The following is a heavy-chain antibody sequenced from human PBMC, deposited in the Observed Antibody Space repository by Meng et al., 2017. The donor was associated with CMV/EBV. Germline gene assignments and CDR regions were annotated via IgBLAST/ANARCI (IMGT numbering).Heavy chain of an antibody. J-gene: IGHJ5*02. CDR3: AREIPQAWAS. D-gene: IGHD2-21*01. CDR2: IYGSGNI. V-gene: IGHV3-66*01. Sequence: ELQLVDFGGSLDQPWGSLRLACSASGFSVSSNYMSWVCQAPGKGLELFSIIYGSGNIYYGDSVKGRFTISRDNFRNTLYLQMNSLRAEDTAVYYCAREIPQAWASWGQGTLVTVSS. CDR1: GFSVSSNY.